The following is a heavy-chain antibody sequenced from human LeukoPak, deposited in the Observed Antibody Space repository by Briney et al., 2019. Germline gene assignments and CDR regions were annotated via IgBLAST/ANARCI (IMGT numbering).Heavy chain of an antibody. J-gene: IGHJ5*02. CDR3: AKREDDSSSSLS. V-gene: IGHV3-30*02. D-gene: IGHD6-6*01. CDR2: IRYDGSDK. Sequence: GGSLRLSCAASGFTLSDYGMHWVRQAPGKGLEWVAFIRYDGSDKQYTDSVKGRFTISRDNSKNTLYLQMSSLRAEDTAVYYCAKREDDSSSSLSWGQGTLVTVSS. CDR1: GFTLSDYG.